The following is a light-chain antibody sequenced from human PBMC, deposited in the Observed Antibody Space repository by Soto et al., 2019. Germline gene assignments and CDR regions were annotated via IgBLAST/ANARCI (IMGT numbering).Light chain of an antibody. V-gene: IGKV1-39*01. J-gene: IGKJ1*01. CDR1: QIIDNY. Sequence: DIQMTQSPSSLSASIGDRVPITCRASQIIDNYLNWYQQKPGKAPKLLIYAASSLQSGVPSRFSGSGSGTDFTLSISSLQPEDFATYYCQQSYSTPWTFGQGTKVDIK. CDR3: QQSYSTPWT. CDR2: AAS.